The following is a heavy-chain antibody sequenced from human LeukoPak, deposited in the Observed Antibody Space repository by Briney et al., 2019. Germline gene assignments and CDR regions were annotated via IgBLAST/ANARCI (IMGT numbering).Heavy chain of an antibody. CDR2: IHHDGSNK. CDR3: AKDPRRYSRTGGYFDY. Sequence: GGSLRLSCAASGFTFSSYGMHWVRQAPGKGLDWVAFIHHDGSNKYYADSVRGRFTISRDNSKNTLYLQMISLRTEDTAVYYCAKDPRRYSRTGGYFDYWGQGTLVTVSS. J-gene: IGHJ4*02. V-gene: IGHV3-30*02. CDR1: GFTFSSYG. D-gene: IGHD6-13*01.